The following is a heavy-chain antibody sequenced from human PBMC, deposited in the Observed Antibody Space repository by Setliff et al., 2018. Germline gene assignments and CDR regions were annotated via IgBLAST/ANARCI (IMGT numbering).Heavy chain of an antibody. CDR2: ITSSGSAT. CDR3: AKDLVEKWSFDS. J-gene: IGHJ4*02. Sequence: GGSLRLSCAASGFSFGIYEMHWFRQAPGEGLQWVSYITSSGSATTYADSVKGRFTISRDNSKNTVSLQMNSLRVEDTAVYYCAKDLVEKWSFDSWGQGTLVTVSS. CDR1: GFSFGIYE. D-gene: IGHD2-8*01. V-gene: IGHV3-48*03.